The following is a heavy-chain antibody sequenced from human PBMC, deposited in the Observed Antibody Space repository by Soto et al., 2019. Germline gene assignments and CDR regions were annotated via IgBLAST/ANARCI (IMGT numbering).Heavy chain of an antibody. D-gene: IGHD2-8*01. CDR2: ISYDGSNR. V-gene: IGHV3-30-3*01. CDR3: ARGMDSIWCHFDY. Sequence: QVHLVDSGGGVLQPGRSLRLSCAASGFTVDSYALHWVRQAPGKGLEWVAVISYDGSNRYFAVSVRGRFTISRDNSTNTLYLQMNSLRAEDTAVYYCARGMDSIWCHFDYWGQGTLVTVSS. CDR1: GFTVDSYA. J-gene: IGHJ4*02.